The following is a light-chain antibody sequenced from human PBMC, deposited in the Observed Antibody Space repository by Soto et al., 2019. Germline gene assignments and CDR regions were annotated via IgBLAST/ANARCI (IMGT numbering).Light chain of an antibody. V-gene: IGLV2-14*03. CDR3: SSYTTTNAVL. CDR1: SSDVGDYNY. CDR2: DVS. Sequence: QSVLTQPASVSGSPGQSITISCTEASSDVGDYNYVSWYQQHPGKAPKLMIYDVSYRPSGVSIRFSGSKSGSTASLTISGLQAEDEADYYCSSYTTTNAVLLGGGTKVTVL. J-gene: IGLJ2*01.